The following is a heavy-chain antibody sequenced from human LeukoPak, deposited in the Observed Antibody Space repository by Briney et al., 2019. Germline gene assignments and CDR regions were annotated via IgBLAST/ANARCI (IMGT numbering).Heavy chain of an antibody. J-gene: IGHJ4*02. Sequence: GGSLRLSCAASGYTFSSYSINWVRQAPGKGLEWVSSISVRSNYIYYADSLRGRFPISRDDARDSLYLQMNSLRAEDTAVYYCVRLRRNSDTSGFYYYYDFWGQGTLVTVSS. CDR3: VRLRRNSDTSGFYYYYDF. CDR1: GYTFSSYS. CDR2: ISVRSNYI. V-gene: IGHV3-21*01. D-gene: IGHD3-22*01.